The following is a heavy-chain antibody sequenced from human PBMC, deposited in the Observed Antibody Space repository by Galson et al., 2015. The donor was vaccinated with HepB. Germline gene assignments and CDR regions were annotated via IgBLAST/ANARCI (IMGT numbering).Heavy chain of an antibody. CDR1: GFTFSSYG. CDR2: ISYGGSNK. Sequence: SLRLSCAASGFTFSSYGMHWVRQAPGKGLEWVAVISYGGSNKYYADSVKGRFTISRDNSKNTLYLQMNSLRAEDTAVYYCAKDRKSQWLGFGEAYYYYGMDVWGQGTTVTVSS. D-gene: IGHD6-19*01. J-gene: IGHJ6*02. V-gene: IGHV3-30*18. CDR3: AKDRKSQWLGFGEAYYYYGMDV.